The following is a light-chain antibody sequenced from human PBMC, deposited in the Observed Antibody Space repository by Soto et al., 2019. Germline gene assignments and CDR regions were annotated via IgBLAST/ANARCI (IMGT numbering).Light chain of an antibody. Sequence: ALQMTQSPSSLSASVGDRVTITCRASQGIGNDLAWYQQKPGKAPKLLIYAASTLQSGVPSRFSGNGSGTDFTLTISSLQPGDLASYYCLQDFHFPLSFGGGTKVEIK. J-gene: IGKJ4*01. CDR2: AAS. V-gene: IGKV1-6*02. CDR1: QGIGND. CDR3: LQDFHFPLS.